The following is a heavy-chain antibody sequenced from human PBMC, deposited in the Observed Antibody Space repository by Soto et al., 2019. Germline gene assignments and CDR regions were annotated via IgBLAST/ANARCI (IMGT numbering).Heavy chain of an antibody. CDR3: AREIPVDYDILTGYLGGNWFDP. J-gene: IGHJ5*02. Sequence: PSETLSLTCTVSGGSILNGGHYWTWIRQHPGKGLEWIGRIFFSGNTHYNPALKSRLTFSLDTAKNQFSLKLSSVTAADTAVYYCAREIPVDYDILTGYLGGNWFDPWGQGTLVTVSS. D-gene: IGHD3-9*01. V-gene: IGHV4-31*03. CDR1: GGSILNGGHY. CDR2: IFFSGNT.